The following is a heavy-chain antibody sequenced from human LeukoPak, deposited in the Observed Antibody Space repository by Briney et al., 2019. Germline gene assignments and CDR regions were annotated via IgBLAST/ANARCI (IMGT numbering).Heavy chain of an antibody. CDR3: ARAQTGATSYYFDD. Sequence: PGGSLRLSCAASGFPFSGYAMYWVRQAPGKGLELVSGIHGNGGNTLYANSVKGRFTISKDNSKNTLYLQMGSLRGEDMAVYYCARAQTGATSYYFDDWGQGTLVTVSS. V-gene: IGHV3-64*01. D-gene: IGHD1-7*01. CDR1: GFPFSGYA. J-gene: IGHJ4*02. CDR2: IHGNGGNT.